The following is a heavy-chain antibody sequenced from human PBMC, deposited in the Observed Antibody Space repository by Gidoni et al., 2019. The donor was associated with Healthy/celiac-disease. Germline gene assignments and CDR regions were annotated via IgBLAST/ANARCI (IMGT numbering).Heavy chain of an antibody. CDR1: GGTFSSYA. J-gene: IGHJ5*02. CDR2: IIPIFGTA. V-gene: IGHV1-69*01. D-gene: IGHD2-15*01. Sequence: QVQLVQSGAEVKKPGSSVKVSCKASGGTFSSYAISCVRQAPGQGLEWMGGIIPIFGTANYAQKFQGRVTITADESTSTAYMELSSLRSEDTAVYYCARDRDCSGGSCSWWFDPWGQGTLVTVSS. CDR3: ARDRDCSGGSCSWWFDP.